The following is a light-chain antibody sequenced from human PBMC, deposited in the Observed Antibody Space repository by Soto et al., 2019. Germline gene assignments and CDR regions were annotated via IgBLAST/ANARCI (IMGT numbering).Light chain of an antibody. CDR2: GAS. Sequence: EIVLTQSPGTLSLSLGERATLSCMASQSVRSSYLAWYQQKPGQALRLLIYGASSRATGIPDKFSGSGSGTDFTLTISRLEPEDFAVYYCQQYGSSPITFGQGTRLEI. CDR3: QQYGSSPIT. CDR1: QSVRSSY. V-gene: IGKV3-20*01. J-gene: IGKJ5*01.